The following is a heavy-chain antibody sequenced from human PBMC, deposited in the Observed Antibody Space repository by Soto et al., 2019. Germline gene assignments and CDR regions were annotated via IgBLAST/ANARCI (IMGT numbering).Heavy chain of an antibody. V-gene: IGHV3-15*01. J-gene: IGHJ6*02. Sequence: KPGGSLRLSCAASGFTFSNAWMSWVRQAPGKGLEWVGRIKSKTDGGTTDYAAPVKGRFTISRDDSKNALYLQMNSLKTEDTAVYYCTTGTETPPRGSSGWYIYYGMDVWGQGTTVTVSS. CDR2: IKSKTDGGTT. CDR3: TTGTETPPRGSSGWYIYYGMDV. CDR1: GFTFSNAW. D-gene: IGHD6-19*01.